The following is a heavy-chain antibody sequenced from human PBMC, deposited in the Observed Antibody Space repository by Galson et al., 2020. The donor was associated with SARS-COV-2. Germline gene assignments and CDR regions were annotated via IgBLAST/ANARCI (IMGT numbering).Heavy chain of an antibody. J-gene: IGHJ6*03. CDR3: ARGGVTYMDV. Sequence: SETLSLTCTVSGVSISSGGYHWSWIRQPAGKGLEWIGHIYTSGSTNYNPSLKSRVTISLDTSKNQFSLKLRSVTAADTAVYSCARGGVTYMDVWGKGTTVIVSS. CDR2: IYTSGST. V-gene: IGHV4-61*09. CDR1: GVSISSGGYH. D-gene: IGHD4-4*01.